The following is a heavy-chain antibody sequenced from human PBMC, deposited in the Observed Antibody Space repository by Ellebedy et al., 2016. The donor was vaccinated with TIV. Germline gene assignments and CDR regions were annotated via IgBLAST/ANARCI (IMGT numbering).Heavy chain of an antibody. J-gene: IGHJ5*02. V-gene: IGHV4-39*07. CDR3: ARVTYCGGDCYWSWFDP. CDR2: IYYSGST. CDR1: GGSISGSSYY. Sequence: MRSETLSLTCTVSGGSISGSSYYWGWIRQPPGKGLEWIGSIYYSGSTYYNPSLKSRVTISVDTSKNQFSLKLSSVTAADTAVYYCARVTYCGGDCYWSWFDPWGQGTLVTVSS. D-gene: IGHD2-21*02.